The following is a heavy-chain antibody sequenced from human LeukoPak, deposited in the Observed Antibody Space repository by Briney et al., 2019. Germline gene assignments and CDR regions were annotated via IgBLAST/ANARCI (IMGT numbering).Heavy chain of an antibody. CDR2: IIPILGIA. CDR3: VRGRYYYETSGYPDY. J-gene: IGHJ4*02. V-gene: IGHV1-69*04. Sequence: GASVKVSCKASGYNFISYDINWVRQAPGQGLEWMGRIIPILGIANYAQKFQGRVTITADKSTSTAYMELSSLRPEDTALYYCVRGRYYYETSGYPDYWGQGTLVTVSS. CDR1: GYNFISYD. D-gene: IGHD3-22*01.